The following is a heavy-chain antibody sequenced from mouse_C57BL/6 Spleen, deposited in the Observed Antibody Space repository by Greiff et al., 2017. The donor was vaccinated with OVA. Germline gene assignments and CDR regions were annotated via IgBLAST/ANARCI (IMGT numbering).Heavy chain of an antibody. CDR3: ARLITTRDY. V-gene: IGHV2-2*01. CDR1: GFSFTSYG. D-gene: IGHD1-1*01. J-gene: IGHJ4*01. CDR2: IWSGGST. Sequence: VQLQQSGPGLVQPSQSLSITCTVSGFSFTSYGVHWVRQSPGKGLEWLGVIWSGGSTAYNAAFISRLSISKDNSKSQVFFKMNRLQADDTAIYYCARLITTRDYWGQGTSVTVSS.